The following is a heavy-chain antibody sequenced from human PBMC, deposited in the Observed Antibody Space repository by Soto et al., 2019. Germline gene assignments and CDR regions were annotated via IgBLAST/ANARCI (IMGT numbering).Heavy chain of an antibody. CDR2: IWYDGSSK. J-gene: IGHJ4*02. D-gene: IGHD3-3*01. CDR1: GFTFSSYG. Sequence: QVKLVESGGGMVQPGRSLRLSCAVSGFTFSSYGMHWVRQAPGKGLEWVALIWYDGSSKFYADSVKGRFTISRDNSKNTLSLEMSSLRAEDTAMYYCAKPRYDFWSGYYHPFDGWGQGTLVTVSS. V-gene: IGHV3-33*06. CDR3: AKPRYDFWSGYYHPFDG.